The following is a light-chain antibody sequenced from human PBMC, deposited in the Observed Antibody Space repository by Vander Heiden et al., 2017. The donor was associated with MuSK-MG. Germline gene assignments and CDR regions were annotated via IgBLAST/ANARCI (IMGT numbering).Light chain of an antibody. J-gene: IGKJ1*01. CDR3: QQSNSTLLT. CDR1: QTISSY. Sequence: IQMTQSPPSLSASVGDRVTITCRASQTISSYLNWDQQKPGKAPKLLIYAASSLQSGVPSRFSGSGCGTEFTLTIRRLRPEDFATYYCQQSNSTLLTFGQGTKVXIK. CDR2: AAS. V-gene: IGKV1-39*01.